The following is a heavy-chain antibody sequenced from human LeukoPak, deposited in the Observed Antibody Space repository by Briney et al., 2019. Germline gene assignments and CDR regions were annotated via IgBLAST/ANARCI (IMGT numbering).Heavy chain of an antibody. CDR3: ARDQGGGYSYGWQSFDY. CDR2: ISYDGSNK. Sequence: PGRSLRLSCAASGFTFTSYTMHWVRQAPGKGLEWVAVISYDGSNKYYADSVKGRFTISRDNAKNSLYLQMNSLRAEDTAVYYCARDQGGGYSYGWQSFDYWGQGTLVTVSS. CDR1: GFTFTSYT. V-gene: IGHV3-30-3*01. D-gene: IGHD5-18*01. J-gene: IGHJ4*02.